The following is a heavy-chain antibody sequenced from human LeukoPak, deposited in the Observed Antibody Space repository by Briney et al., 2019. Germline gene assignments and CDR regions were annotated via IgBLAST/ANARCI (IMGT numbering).Heavy chain of an antibody. J-gene: IGHJ6*03. CDR1: GFTFSSYW. D-gene: IGHD2-15*01. CDR3: AREGVVVVAATLGHYYYYMDV. V-gene: IGHV3-7*01. Sequence: PGGSLRLSCAASGFTFSSYWMSWVRQAPGKGLEWVANIKQDGSEKYYVDSVKGRFTISRDNAKNSLYLQMNSLRAEDTAVYYCAREGVVVVAATLGHYYYYMDVWGKGTTVTISS. CDR2: IKQDGSEK.